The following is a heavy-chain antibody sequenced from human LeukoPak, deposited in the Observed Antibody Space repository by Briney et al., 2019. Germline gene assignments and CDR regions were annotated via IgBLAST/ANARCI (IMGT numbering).Heavy chain of an antibody. CDR1: GYTFTGYY. Sequence: GASVKVSCKASGYTFTGYYMHWVRQAPGQGLEWMEWINPNSGGTNYAQKFQGRVTMTRDTSISTAYMELSRLRSDDTAVYYCARRSSPWLLLPYYWGQGTLVTVSS. D-gene: IGHD3-22*01. CDR3: ARRSSPWLLLPYY. CDR2: INPNSGGT. J-gene: IGHJ4*02. V-gene: IGHV1-2*02.